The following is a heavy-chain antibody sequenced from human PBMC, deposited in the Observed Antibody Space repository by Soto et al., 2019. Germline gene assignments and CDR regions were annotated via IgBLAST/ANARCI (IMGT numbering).Heavy chain of an antibody. CDR1: GFTFSSYW. Sequence: EVQLVESGGGLVQPGGSLRLSCAASGFTFSSYWMHWVRQAPGKGLVWVSRINSDGSSTSYADSVKGRFTISRDNAKNTLYLQMYILRAEDTAVECGARADLPAAIGYWYCDLWGRGTLVSVSS. V-gene: IGHV3-74*01. J-gene: IGHJ2*01. CDR2: INSDGSST. D-gene: IGHD2-2*01. CDR3: ARADLPAAIGYWYCDL.